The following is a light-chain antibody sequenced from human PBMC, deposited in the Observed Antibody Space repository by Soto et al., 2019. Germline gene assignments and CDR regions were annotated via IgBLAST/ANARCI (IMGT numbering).Light chain of an antibody. V-gene: IGKV1-5*03. CDR3: QQYSSYSRT. Sequence: DIQMTQSPSTLSASVGDRVTITCRASQSISSWLAWYQQKPGKAPNLLIYKASSLESGVPSRFSGSGSGTEFTLTINSLQPDDSATYYCQQYSSYSRTFGHGTKVEIK. J-gene: IGKJ1*01. CDR2: KAS. CDR1: QSISSW.